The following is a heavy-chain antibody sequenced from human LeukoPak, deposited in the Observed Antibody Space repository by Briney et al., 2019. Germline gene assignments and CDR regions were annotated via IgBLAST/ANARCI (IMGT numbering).Heavy chain of an antibody. D-gene: IGHD5-18*01. CDR2: IKQDGSEK. Sequence: GGSLRLSCAASEFTFSSYWMSWVRQAPGKGLEWVASIKQDGSEKYYVDSVKGRFTISRDSSKNTLYLQMNSLRAEDTAVYYRAKDREAMATLYYFDYWGQGTLVTVSS. J-gene: IGHJ4*02. V-gene: IGHV3-7*01. CDR1: EFTFSSYW. CDR3: AKDREAMATLYYFDY.